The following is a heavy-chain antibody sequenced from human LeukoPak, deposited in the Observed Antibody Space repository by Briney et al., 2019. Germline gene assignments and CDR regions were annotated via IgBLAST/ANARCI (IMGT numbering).Heavy chain of an antibody. CDR1: GYTFTGYY. CDR2: INPNSGGT. Sequence: GASVKVSCKASGYTFTGYYMYWVRQAPGQGLEWMGRINPNSGGTDYAQNFQGRVTMTRDTSISTAYMGLSRLRSDDTAVYYCARGYCSGGTCYLVENWFDPWGQGTLVTVSS. CDR3: ARGYCSGGTCYLVENWFDP. D-gene: IGHD2-15*01. V-gene: IGHV1-2*06. J-gene: IGHJ5*02.